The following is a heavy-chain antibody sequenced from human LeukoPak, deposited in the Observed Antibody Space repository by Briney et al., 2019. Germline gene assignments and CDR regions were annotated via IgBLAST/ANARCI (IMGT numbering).Heavy chain of an antibody. V-gene: IGHV3-23*01. J-gene: IGHJ6*03. CDR3: AKGSRYDILTGSQYYYSYYMDV. Sequence: GGSLGLSCAASGFTVSSNYMSWVRQAAGKGLEWVSAISGSGGSTYYADSVKGRFTISRDKSKNTLYLQMNSLRAEDTAVYYCAKGSRYDILTGSQYYYSYYMDVWGKGTTVIVSS. D-gene: IGHD3-9*01. CDR2: ISGSGGST. CDR1: GFTVSSNY.